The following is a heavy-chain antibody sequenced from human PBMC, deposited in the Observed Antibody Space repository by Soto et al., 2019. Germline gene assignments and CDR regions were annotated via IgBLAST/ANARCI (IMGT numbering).Heavy chain of an antibody. J-gene: IGHJ3*02. CDR1: GFTFSSYA. Sequence: EVQVLESGGGLVQPGGSLRLSCAASGFTFSSYAMSWVRQAPGKGLEWVSTISGSGGNTYYADSVKGRFTISRDNSKNTLYLQMNSLRGEDTAIYYCAKDRGSGNYGANAFDIWGQGTMVTVSS. D-gene: IGHD1-26*01. CDR3: AKDRGSGNYGANAFDI. V-gene: IGHV3-23*01. CDR2: ISGSGGNT.